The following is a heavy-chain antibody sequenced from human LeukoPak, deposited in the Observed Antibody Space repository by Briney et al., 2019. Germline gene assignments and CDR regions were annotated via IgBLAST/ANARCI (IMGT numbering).Heavy chain of an antibody. J-gene: IGHJ5*02. D-gene: IGHD2-2*02. V-gene: IGHV5-51*01. CDR1: GYTFTNYW. Sequence: GESLKISCKGSGYTFTNYWIGWVRQMPGKGLGWMGIIYPGDSDSRYSPSFQDQVTMSVDKSISTAYLQWSSLKASDTAMYYCARGPYGYTSSATLGSYNWFDPWGQGSLVTVSS. CDR2: IYPGDSDS. CDR3: ARGPYGYTSSATLGSYNWFDP.